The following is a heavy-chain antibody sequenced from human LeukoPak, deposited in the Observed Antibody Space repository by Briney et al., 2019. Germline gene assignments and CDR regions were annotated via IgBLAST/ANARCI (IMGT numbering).Heavy chain of an antibody. Sequence: GGSLRLSCAASGFIFSNAWMSWVRQAPGKGLEWVGNINEDGSGKSYVDSVKGRFTISRDSAKNSLYLQMNSLRAEDTAVYYCARDGRVGATKAFDIWGQGTMVTVSS. D-gene: IGHD2-15*01. V-gene: IGHV3-7*01. CDR1: GFIFSNAW. J-gene: IGHJ3*02. CDR2: INEDGSGK. CDR3: ARDGRVGATKAFDI.